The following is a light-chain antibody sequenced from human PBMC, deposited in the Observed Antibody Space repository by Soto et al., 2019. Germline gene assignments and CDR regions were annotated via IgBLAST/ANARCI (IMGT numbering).Light chain of an antibody. CDR2: DAS. J-gene: IGKJ4*01. V-gene: IGKV3-20*01. Sequence: EIVLTQSPGTLSLSPVERATLSCMASQSVSSSYLAWYQQKPGQAPRLLIYDASSRATGIPDRFSGSGSGTDFTLTISRLEPADFAVYYCQQYGSSPLTFGGGTKV. CDR1: QSVSSSY. CDR3: QQYGSSPLT.